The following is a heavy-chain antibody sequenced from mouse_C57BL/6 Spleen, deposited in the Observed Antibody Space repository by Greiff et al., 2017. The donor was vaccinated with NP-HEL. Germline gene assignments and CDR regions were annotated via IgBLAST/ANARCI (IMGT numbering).Heavy chain of an antibody. CDR3: AREGYGNYVAWFAY. Sequence: QVQLQQPGAELVKPGASVKMSCKASGYTFTSYWITWVKQRPGQGLEWIGDIYPGSGSTNYNEKFKSKATLTVDTSSSTAYMQLSSLTSEDSAVYYCAREGYGNYVAWFAYWGQGTLVTVSA. CDR1: GYTFTSYW. CDR2: IYPGSGST. D-gene: IGHD2-1*01. J-gene: IGHJ3*01. V-gene: IGHV1-55*01.